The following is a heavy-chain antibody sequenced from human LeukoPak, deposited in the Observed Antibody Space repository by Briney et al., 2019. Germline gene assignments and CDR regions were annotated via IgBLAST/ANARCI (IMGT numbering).Heavy chain of an antibody. Sequence: GGSLGLSCAASGFTFSTYAMHWVRQAPGKGLEWVAVISYDGRNGYYADSVKGRFTISRDNSKNTLYLQMDSVSAEDTAVYYCAGASGLDRSFHQGFWGQGTPVTVSS. D-gene: IGHD3/OR15-3a*01. J-gene: IGHJ4*02. CDR2: ISYDGRNG. CDR1: GFTFSTYA. CDR3: AGASGLDRSFHQGF. V-gene: IGHV3-30*04.